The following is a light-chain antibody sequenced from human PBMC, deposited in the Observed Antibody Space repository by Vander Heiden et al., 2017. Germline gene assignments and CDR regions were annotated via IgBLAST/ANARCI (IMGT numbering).Light chain of an antibody. J-gene: IGKJ5*01. CDR1: QSVSSN. Sequence: EIVMTQSPATLSVSPGERATLSCRASQSVSSNLAWYQQKPGQAPRLLIYGASTRATGIPARFSGSASGTEFTLTISGLQSEDFAVYSCQQYNNWPLTFGQGTRLEIK. V-gene: IGKV3-15*01. CDR3: QQYNNWPLT. CDR2: GAS.